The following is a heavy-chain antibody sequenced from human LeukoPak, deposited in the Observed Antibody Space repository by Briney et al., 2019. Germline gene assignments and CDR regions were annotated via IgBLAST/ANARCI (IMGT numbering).Heavy chain of an antibody. V-gene: IGHV1-2*02. CDR2: INPNRGGT. Sequence: ASVKVSCKASRYTFTRYYMHWVRQAPGQEREWMGWINPNRGGTHYAQRLQGRVTMTRDTSISTAYMELSRLRRDDTAVYYCARVGIFDAFDIWGQGPRVSVFS. CDR3: ARVGIFDAFDI. D-gene: IGHD3-3*01. CDR1: RYTFTRYY. J-gene: IGHJ3*02.